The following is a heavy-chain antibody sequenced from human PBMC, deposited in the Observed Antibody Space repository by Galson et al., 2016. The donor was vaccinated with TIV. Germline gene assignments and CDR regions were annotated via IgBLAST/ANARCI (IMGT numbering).Heavy chain of an antibody. J-gene: IGHJ6*02. D-gene: IGHD3-10*01. V-gene: IGHV3-48*03. Sequence: SLRLSCAASGFTFSNYEMIWVRQAPGKGLEWVSYISSSRSSIYYADSVKGRFTISRDNAEKSLYLHMNNLRAEDTAVYYCARGGERFGGTYHYYYGMDVWGQGTTVTVSS. CDR3: ARGGERFGGTYHYYYGMDV. CDR1: GFTFSNYE. CDR2: ISSSRSSI.